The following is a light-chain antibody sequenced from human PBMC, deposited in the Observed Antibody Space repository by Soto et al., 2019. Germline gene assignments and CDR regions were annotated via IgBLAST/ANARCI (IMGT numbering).Light chain of an antibody. Sequence: DIQMTQSPSTLSASVGDRVTITCRASQTISNWLAWYQQKPGKAPKLRISDASSLESGVPSRFSGSGSGTEFTLTISSLQPDDFATYYCQQYNTYSLFGQGTKVDIK. CDR3: QQYNTYSL. CDR1: QTISNW. CDR2: DAS. V-gene: IGKV1-5*01. J-gene: IGKJ1*01.